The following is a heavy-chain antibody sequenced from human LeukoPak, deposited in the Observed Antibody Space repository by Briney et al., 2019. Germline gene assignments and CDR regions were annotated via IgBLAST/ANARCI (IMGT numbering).Heavy chain of an antibody. CDR1: GFTFSSYA. J-gene: IGHJ5*02. Sequence: GGSLRLSCAASGFTFSSYAMHWVRQAPGKGLEWVAVISYDGSNKYYADSVKGRFTLSRDNSKNTLYLQMNSLRAEDTAVYYCARAYSSSWPNWFDPWGQGTLVTVSS. CDR2: ISYDGSNK. D-gene: IGHD6-13*01. CDR3: ARAYSSSWPNWFDP. V-gene: IGHV3-30-3*01.